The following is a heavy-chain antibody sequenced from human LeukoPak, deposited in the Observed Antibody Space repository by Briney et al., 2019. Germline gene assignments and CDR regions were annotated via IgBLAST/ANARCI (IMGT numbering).Heavy chain of an antibody. CDR1: GGSISSGDYY. D-gene: IGHD3/OR15-3a*01. J-gene: IGHJ3*02. CDR3: ARWTGLSDAFDI. V-gene: IGHV4-30-4*08. Sequence: SETLSLTCTVSGGSISSGDYYWSWIRQPPGKGLEWIGYIYYSGSTYYNPSLKSRVTISVDTSKNQFSLKLSSVTAADTAVYYCARWTGLSDAFDIWGQGTMVTVSP. CDR2: IYYSGST.